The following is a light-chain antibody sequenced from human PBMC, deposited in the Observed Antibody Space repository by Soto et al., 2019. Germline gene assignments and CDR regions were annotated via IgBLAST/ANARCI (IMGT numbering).Light chain of an antibody. CDR2: GEF. J-gene: IGKJ1*01. V-gene: IGKV3-15*01. CDR1: QSVGGN. CDR3: LQYGGLPRT. Sequence: EIVMTQSPATLSVSPGEGATLPCRASQSVGGNLAWYQQRPGQAPRLLVYGEFTRATGIAARFSGSGSGTEFTLSISSLQSEDFAVYFCLQYGGLPRTFGQGTKVDIK.